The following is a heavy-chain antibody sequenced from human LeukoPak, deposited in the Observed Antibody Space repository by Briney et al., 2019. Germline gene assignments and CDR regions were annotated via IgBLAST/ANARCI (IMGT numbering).Heavy chain of an antibody. V-gene: IGHV3-64*01. D-gene: IGHD1-7*01. CDR2: IHGNGGNT. CDR3: ARAQTGATSYYFDD. J-gene: IGHJ4*02. CDR1: GFPFSGYA. Sequence: PGGSLRPSCAASGFPFSGYAMYWVRQAPGKGLEFVSGIHGNGGNTLYANSVKGRFTISRDNSKNTLYLQMGSLRGEDMAVYYCARAQTGATSYYFDDWGQGTLVTVSS.